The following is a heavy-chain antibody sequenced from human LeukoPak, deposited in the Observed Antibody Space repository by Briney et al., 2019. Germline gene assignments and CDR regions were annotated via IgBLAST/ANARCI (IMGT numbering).Heavy chain of an antibody. V-gene: IGHV1-18*01. Sequence: ASVKVSCKASGYTFTSYGISWVRQAPGQGVEWMGCISAYNANTNYAQKLQVRVTMPTDTSTSTAYMELRSLRSDDTAVYYCARAAEMATISDYWGQGTLVSVSS. CDR3: ARAAEMATISDY. J-gene: IGHJ4*02. CDR2: ISAYNANT. CDR1: GYTFTSYG. D-gene: IGHD5-24*01.